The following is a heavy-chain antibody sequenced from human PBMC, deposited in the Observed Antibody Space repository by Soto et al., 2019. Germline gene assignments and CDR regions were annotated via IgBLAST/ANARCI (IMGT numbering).Heavy chain of an antibody. CDR1: GLTFWSYV. Sequence: PGGSLRLSCAASGLTFWSYVIHLLRQATGKGLEWVSAIGTAGDTYYPGSVKGRFTISRENAKNSLYLQMNSLRAEDTAVYYCARGLLKCGGDCPLDYWGQGTLVT. V-gene: IGHV3-13*01. CDR2: IGTAGDT. D-gene: IGHD2-21*02. J-gene: IGHJ4*02. CDR3: ARGLLKCGGDCPLDY.